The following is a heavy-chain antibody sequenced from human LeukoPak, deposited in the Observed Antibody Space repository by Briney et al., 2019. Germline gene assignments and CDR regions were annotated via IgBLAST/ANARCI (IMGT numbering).Heavy chain of an antibody. CDR2: ISYDGSNK. CDR1: GFTFSSYA. J-gene: IGHJ4*02. V-gene: IGHV3-30*04. D-gene: IGHD7-27*01. Sequence: GGSLRLSCAASGFTFSSYAMHWVRQAPGKGLEWVAVISYDGSNKYYADSVKGRFTIPRDNSKNTLYLQMNSLRAEDTAVYYCARDLSWASTGDLDYWGQGTLVTVSS. CDR3: ARDLSWASTGDLDY.